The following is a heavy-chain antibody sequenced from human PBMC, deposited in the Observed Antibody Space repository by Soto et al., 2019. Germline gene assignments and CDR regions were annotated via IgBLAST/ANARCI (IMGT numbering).Heavy chain of an antibody. CDR3: AHRVLRTVFGLVTTTAIYFDF. CDR2: IYWDDDK. V-gene: IGHV2-5*02. Sequence: QITLNESGPTQVKPRQTLTLTCTFSGFSLTTSGVGVGWIRQSPGKAPEWLALIYWDDDKRDSPSLKSRLTITKDPSKNQVVLTMADLDPADTATYYCAHRVLRTVFGLVTTTAIYFDFWGQGTPVAVSS. CDR1: GFSLTTSGVG. J-gene: IGHJ4*02. D-gene: IGHD3-3*01.